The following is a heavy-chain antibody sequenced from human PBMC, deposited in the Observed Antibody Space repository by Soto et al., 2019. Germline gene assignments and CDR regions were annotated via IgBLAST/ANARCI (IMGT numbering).Heavy chain of an antibody. CDR3: ARDLGADRSSWYYYYGMDV. CDR1: GFTFTNSA. Sequence: SVKVSCKASGFTFTNSAMQWVRQARGQRLEWMGWIVVGSGNTNYAQKFQERVTITRDMSTSTAYMELSSLRSEDAAVYYCARDLGADRSSWYYYYGMDVWGQGTTVTVSS. D-gene: IGHD6-13*01. CDR2: IVVGSGNT. V-gene: IGHV1-58*02. J-gene: IGHJ6*02.